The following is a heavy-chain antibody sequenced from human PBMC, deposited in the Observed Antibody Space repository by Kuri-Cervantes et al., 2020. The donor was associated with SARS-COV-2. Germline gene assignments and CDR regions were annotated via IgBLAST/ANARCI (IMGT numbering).Heavy chain of an antibody. Sequence: GGSLRLSCAASGFTFSSYAIHWVRQAPGKGLEWVAVISFDGTNRFYAESVKGRFTICRDNSKNTLYVQMNNLRGDDTAVYYCAKEGDYTPEDGDNYFDYWGQGTLVTVSS. CDR1: GFTFSSYA. V-gene: IGHV3-30-3*02. D-gene: IGHD4-17*01. CDR2: ISFDGTNR. J-gene: IGHJ4*02. CDR3: AKEGDYTPEDGDNYFDY.